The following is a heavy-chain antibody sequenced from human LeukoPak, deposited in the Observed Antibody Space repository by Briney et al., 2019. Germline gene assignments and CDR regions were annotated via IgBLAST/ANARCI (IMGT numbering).Heavy chain of an antibody. CDR2: IYSDGRRL. Sequence: PGGSLRLSCAGSGFNFTGYWMHWVRQPPGKGLVWISRIYSDGRRLTYADSVMGRFTISRDNANNMLYLQMNRLRAEDTAVYYCVRGRGLWELAVASFDSWGQGTLVTVSS. J-gene: IGHJ4*02. D-gene: IGHD6-19*01. V-gene: IGHV3-74*03. CDR3: VRGRGLWELAVASFDS. CDR1: GFNFTGYW.